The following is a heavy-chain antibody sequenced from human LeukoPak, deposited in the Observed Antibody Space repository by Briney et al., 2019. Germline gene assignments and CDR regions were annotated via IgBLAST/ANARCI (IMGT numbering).Heavy chain of an antibody. V-gene: IGHV1-69*13. CDR1: GYTFTTYG. CDR3: AKEAAFLEWLFSNMDV. CDR2: IIPIFGTA. D-gene: IGHD3-3*01. Sequence: SAKVSCKASGYTFTTYGISWVRQAPGQGLEWMGGIIPIFGTANYAQKFQGRVTITADESTSTAYMELSSLRSEDTAVYYCAKEAAFLEWLFSNMDVWGKGTTVTVSS. J-gene: IGHJ6*03.